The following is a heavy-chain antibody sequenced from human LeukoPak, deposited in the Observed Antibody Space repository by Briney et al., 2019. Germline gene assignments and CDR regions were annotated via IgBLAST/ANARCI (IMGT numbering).Heavy chain of an antibody. D-gene: IGHD6-13*01. CDR3: ARDYSSPGEHYYMDV. V-gene: IGHV3-53*01. J-gene: IGHJ6*03. Sequence: GGSLRLSCAASGFTVSSNYMSWVRQAPGKGLEWVSVIYSGGSTYYADSVKGRFTISRDNSKNTLYLQMNSLRAEDTAVYYCARDYSSPGEHYYMDVWGKGTTVTVSS. CDR1: GFTVSSNY. CDR2: IYSGGST.